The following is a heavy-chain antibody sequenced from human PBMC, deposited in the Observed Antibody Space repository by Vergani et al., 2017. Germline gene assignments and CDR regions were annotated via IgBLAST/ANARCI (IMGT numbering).Heavy chain of an antibody. J-gene: IGHJ5*02. V-gene: IGHV4-39*01. CDR1: GASIRSSNYY. Sequence: QLQLQESGPGLVKPSATLSLTCSVSGASIRSSNYYWGWIRQPPGKGLGLIASIYYSGSTYYNPSLKSRVTISVDTSKNQFSLKLSSVTAADTAVYFCARHSTVEWLVKLGWIDPWGQGILVTVSS. CDR2: IYYSGST. CDR3: ARHSTVEWLVKLGWIDP. D-gene: IGHD6-19*01.